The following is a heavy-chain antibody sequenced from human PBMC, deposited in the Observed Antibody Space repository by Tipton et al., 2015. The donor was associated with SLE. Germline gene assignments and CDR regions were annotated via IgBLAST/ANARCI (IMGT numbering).Heavy chain of an antibody. V-gene: IGHV4-34*01. CDR2: INHSGST. J-gene: IGHJ6*02. CDR1: GGSFSGYY. CDR3: ARQPPGGGPGYQYDMDV. D-gene: IGHD1-14*01. Sequence: TLSLTCAVYGGSFSGYYWSWIRQPPGKGLEWIGEINHSGSTNYNPSLKSRVTISVDMSRNQFSLKLTSVTAADTAVYYCARQPPGGGPGYQYDMDVWGQGTTVNVSS.